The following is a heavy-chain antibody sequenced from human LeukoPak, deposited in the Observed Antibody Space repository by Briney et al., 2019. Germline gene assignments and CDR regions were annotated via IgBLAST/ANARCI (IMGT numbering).Heavy chain of an antibody. Sequence: SQTLSLSCTVSGGSISSGGYWWSWIRQYSGKGLEWIGYIYYTGSTNYNPSLKSRVTISVDTSKNQFSLKLSSVTAADTAVYYCAREVQLCPRGDCYSYFDYWGQGTLVTVSS. V-gene: IGHV4-61*08. J-gene: IGHJ4*02. CDR3: AREVQLCPRGDCYSYFDY. CDR1: GGSISSGGYW. CDR2: IYYTGST. D-gene: IGHD2-21*02.